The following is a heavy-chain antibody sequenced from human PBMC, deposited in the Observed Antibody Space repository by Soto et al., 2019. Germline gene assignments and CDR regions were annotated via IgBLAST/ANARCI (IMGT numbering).Heavy chain of an antibody. Sequence: QVQLVQSGAEVKRPGSSVKVSCKASGVTFTFYSINWVRQAPGLGLEWMGRINPILSMSNYAQRFQGRVTMTADKTTSTPYMQLSSLRSEDTAIYYCASSYGSGYRAFDYWGQGALVTVSS. CDR1: GVTFTFYS. J-gene: IGHJ4*02. CDR2: INPILSMS. CDR3: ASSYGSGYRAFDY. V-gene: IGHV1-69*02. D-gene: IGHD3-10*01.